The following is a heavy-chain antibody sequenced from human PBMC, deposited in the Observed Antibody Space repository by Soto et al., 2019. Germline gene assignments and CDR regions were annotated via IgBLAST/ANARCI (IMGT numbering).Heavy chain of an antibody. D-gene: IGHD3-3*01. J-gene: IGHJ6*03. CDR3: AMYGYDFWSGNRNLPYNMDV. Sequence: QPGGSLRLSCAASGFPFNTYAMSWVRQAPGKGLEWVSDISGSGGRTNYADSVKGRFTISRDNSKNTLYLQMNSLRAEDTAVYYFAMYGYDFWSGNRNLPYNMDVWGKGTRVTVSS. CDR1: GFPFNTYA. CDR2: ISGSGGRT. V-gene: IGHV3-23*01.